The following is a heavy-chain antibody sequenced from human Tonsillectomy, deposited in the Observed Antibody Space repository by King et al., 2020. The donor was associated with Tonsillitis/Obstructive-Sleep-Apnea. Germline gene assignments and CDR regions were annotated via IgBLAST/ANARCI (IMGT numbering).Heavy chain of an antibody. J-gene: IGHJ4*02. CDR3: ARLHHYYDSSGYYQFDS. CDR1: GGSISSSSYY. V-gene: IGHV4-39*01. CDR2: MYYSART. D-gene: IGHD3-22*01. Sequence: LQLQESGPGLVKPSETLSLTCTVSGGSISSSSYYWGWIRQPPGTGLEWIGSMYYSARTYYNPSLKRRVTISADTSKNQFSLKLSSVTAADTAVYYCARLHHYYDSSGYYQFDSWGQGKLVTVSS.